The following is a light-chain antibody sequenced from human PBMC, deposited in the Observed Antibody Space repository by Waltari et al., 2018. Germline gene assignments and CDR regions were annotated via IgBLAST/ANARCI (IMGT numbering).Light chain of an antibody. J-gene: IGLJ3*02. CDR1: TSGSGNSDF. CDR3: CSYVQKDIWL. V-gene: IGLV2-23*02. Sequence: QSALTQPASVSGAPGQSIPISCTAPTSGSGNSDFVSWYQHHPGKVPKRLIYEVIKRPSNISDRFTGSKSGNTASLSISGLQADDEADYYCCSYVQKDIWLFGRGTKVTVL. CDR2: EVI.